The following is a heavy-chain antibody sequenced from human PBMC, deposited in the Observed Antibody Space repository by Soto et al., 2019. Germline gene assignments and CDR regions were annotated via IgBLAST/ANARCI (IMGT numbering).Heavy chain of an antibody. V-gene: IGHV1-69*02. CDR1: GGSFSSYT. J-gene: IGHJ5*02. CDR2: IIPILGIA. CDR3: ARVRYGGNSNWFDP. D-gene: IGHD4-17*01. Sequence: GVYVEVSSKASGGSFSSYTIRWVRHGPGQGLEWMGRIIPILGIANYAQKFQGRVTITADKSTSTAYMELSSLRSEDTAVYYCARVRYGGNSNWFDPWGQGTLVTVSS.